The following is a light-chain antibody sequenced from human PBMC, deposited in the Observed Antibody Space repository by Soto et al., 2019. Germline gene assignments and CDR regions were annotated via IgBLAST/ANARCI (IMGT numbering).Light chain of an antibody. CDR3: AAWDDRLDVYV. V-gene: IGLV1-44*01. J-gene: IGLJ1*01. CDR2: STS. CDR1: SSNIGSNT. Sequence: QSVLTQPPSASGTPGQRVTISCSGSSSNIGSNTANWYQQLPGTAPKLLIYSTSQRSSGVPGRFSGSKSGASASLSISGLQSEDEADYYCAAWDDRLDVYVFGTGTKLTVL.